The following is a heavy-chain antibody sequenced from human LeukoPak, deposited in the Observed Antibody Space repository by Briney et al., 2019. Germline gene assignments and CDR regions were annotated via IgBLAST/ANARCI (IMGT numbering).Heavy chain of an antibody. Sequence: GGSLRLSCAASGFSFSGSGMHWVRQSPGKGPEWVAFIRYDESVKSYANSVKGRFTGSRDNSKNTLFLQMNNLRAGDTAVYYCARDLPGGAKAFNIWGLGTMVIVSS. CDR2: IRYDESVK. V-gene: IGHV3-30*02. CDR1: GFSFSGSG. CDR3: ARDLPGGAKAFNI. D-gene: IGHD3-16*01. J-gene: IGHJ3*02.